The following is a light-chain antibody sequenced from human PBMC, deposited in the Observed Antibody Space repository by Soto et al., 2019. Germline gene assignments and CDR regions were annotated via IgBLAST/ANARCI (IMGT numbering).Light chain of an antibody. CDR3: QQRVHWPIT. CDR1: QTVGRY. CDR2: DAS. Sequence: EIVLTQSPATLSLSPGDRVTLSCRASQTVGRYLSWYQHSPGQGPRLLVYDASNTATGIPARFSGSGSETDFTLTISSLEPEDFAVYYCQQRVHWPITFGQGTRLEIK. V-gene: IGKV3-11*01. J-gene: IGKJ5*01.